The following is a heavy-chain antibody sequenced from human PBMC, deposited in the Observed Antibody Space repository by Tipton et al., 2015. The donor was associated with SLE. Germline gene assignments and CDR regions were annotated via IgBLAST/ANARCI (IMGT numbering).Heavy chain of an antibody. Sequence: TLSLTCTVSGGSISSYYWGWIRQPPGKGLEWIGSIYYSGTTYYNPSLKSRDTISVDTSKNQFSLKRSSVTAADTAVYYCARDSGADAFDIWGQGTMVTVSS. CDR2: IYYSGTT. J-gene: IGHJ3*02. CDR1: GGSISSYY. CDR3: ARDSGADAFDI. V-gene: IGHV4-39*07. D-gene: IGHD3-10*01.